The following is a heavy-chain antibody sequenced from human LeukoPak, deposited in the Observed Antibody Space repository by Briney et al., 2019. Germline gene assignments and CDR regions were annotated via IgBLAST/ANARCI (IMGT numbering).Heavy chain of an antibody. D-gene: IGHD6-13*01. CDR2: IWYDGSNK. V-gene: IGHV3-33*06. CDR3: AKEVGSWYEGTMAYFDY. Sequence: PGRSLRLSCAASGFTFSSYGMHWVRQAPGKGLEWVAVIWYDGSNKYYADSMKGRFTISRDNSKNTLYLQMNSLRAEDTAVYYCAKEVGSWYEGTMAYFDYWGQGTLVTVSS. CDR1: GFTFSSYG. J-gene: IGHJ4*02.